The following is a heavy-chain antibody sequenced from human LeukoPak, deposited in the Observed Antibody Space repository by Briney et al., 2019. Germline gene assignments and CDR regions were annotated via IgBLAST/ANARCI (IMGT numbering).Heavy chain of an antibody. J-gene: IGHJ4*02. V-gene: IGHV1-18*01. CDR3: ARERDTALAPYLDY. D-gene: IGHD5-18*01. CDR1: GYSFIKYG. CDR2: ITAYNGDT. Sequence: ASVTVSCKASGYSFIKYGLTWARQAPGQGLEWMGWITAYNGDTKYAQKFQDRVTMTTDTSTSTAYLEMRRLRFDDTAVYFCARERDTALAPYLDYWGQGTLLTVSS.